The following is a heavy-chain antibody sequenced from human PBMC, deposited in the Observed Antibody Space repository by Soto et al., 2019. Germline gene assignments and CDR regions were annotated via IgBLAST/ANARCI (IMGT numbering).Heavy chain of an antibody. Sequence: SETLSLTCTVSGGSISSGGYYWSWIRQHPGKGLEWIGYIYYIGSTYYNPSLKSRFTISVDTSKNQFSLKLSFVIAADTAVYYCARASMIVLDYWGQGTLVTVSS. CDR1: GGSISSGGYY. CDR3: ARASMIVLDY. J-gene: IGHJ4*02. V-gene: IGHV4-31*03. D-gene: IGHD3-22*01. CDR2: IYYIGST.